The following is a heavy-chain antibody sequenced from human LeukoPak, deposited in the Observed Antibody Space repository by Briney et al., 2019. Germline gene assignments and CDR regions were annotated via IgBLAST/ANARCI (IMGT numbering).Heavy chain of an antibody. V-gene: IGHV4-30-4*07. CDR1: GGSISSGGYS. D-gene: IGHD3-10*01. J-gene: IGHJ6*03. CDR3: ARAVGSGSFQTYYYYMDV. Sequence: SETLSLTCAVSGGSISSGGYSWSWIRQPPGKGLEWIGYIYYSGSTYYNPSLKSRATISVDTSKNQFSLKLSSVTAADTAVYYCARAVGSGSFQTYYYYMDVWGKGTTVTISS. CDR2: IYYSGST.